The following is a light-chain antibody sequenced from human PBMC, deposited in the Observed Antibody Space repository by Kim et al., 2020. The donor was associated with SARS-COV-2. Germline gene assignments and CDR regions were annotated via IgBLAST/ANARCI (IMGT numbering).Light chain of an antibody. CDR3: QQRSNWPP. CDR2: DAS. J-gene: IGKJ1*01. V-gene: IGKV3-11*01. CDR1: QSVSSY. Sequence: SLSQGERATLSCRASQSVSSYLAWYQQKPGQAPRLLIYDASNRATGIPARFSGSGSGTDFTLTISSLEPEDFAVYYCQQRSNWPPFGQGTKVDIK.